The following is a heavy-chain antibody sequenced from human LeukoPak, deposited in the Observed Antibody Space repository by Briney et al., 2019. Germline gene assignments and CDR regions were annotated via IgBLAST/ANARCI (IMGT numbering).Heavy chain of an antibody. V-gene: IGHV3-23*01. D-gene: IGHD2-2*01. Sequence: GGSLRLSCAASGFTFNSYAMRWVRQAPGKGLEWVSSISGRCGRTYYADSVKGRFTISRDNPNNTLYLQMNSLSAEDTAVYYCENLYCSSPSCYLAAYFQHWGQGTLVTVSS. CDR1: GFTFNSYA. CDR3: ENLYCSSPSCYLAAYFQH. J-gene: IGHJ1*01. CDR2: ISGRCGRT.